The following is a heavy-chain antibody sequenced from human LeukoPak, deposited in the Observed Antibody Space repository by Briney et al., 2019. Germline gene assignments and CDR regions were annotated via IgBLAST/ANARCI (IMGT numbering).Heavy chain of an antibody. CDR3: ARSKVGATIYAFDV. CDR2: IHHGGST. Sequence: PSETLSLTCAVSGGSIGTYYWSWIRQPPGRGLEWIAYIHHGGSTNSNPSLKSRVTVSLDTSNNQFSLKLTSVTAADTAVYYCARSKVGATIYAFDVWGQGTMVTVSS. CDR1: GGSIGTYY. J-gene: IGHJ3*01. V-gene: IGHV4-59*01. D-gene: IGHD1-26*01.